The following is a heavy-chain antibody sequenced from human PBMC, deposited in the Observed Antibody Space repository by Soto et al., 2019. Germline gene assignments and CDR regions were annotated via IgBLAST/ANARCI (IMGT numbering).Heavy chain of an antibody. CDR3: ACSHCCSTSCYGYYYGMDV. CDR2: ISAYNGNT. Sequence: VRLVQSGAEVKKPGASVKVSCKASGYTFTSYGISWVRQAPGQGLEWMGWISAYNGNTNYAQELQGRVTMTTDTSTSTAYMELRSVRTDDTGVYYCACSHCCSTSCYGYYYGMDVWGQGTTVTVSS. J-gene: IGHJ6*02. D-gene: IGHD2-2*01. V-gene: IGHV1-18*04. CDR1: GYTFTSYG.